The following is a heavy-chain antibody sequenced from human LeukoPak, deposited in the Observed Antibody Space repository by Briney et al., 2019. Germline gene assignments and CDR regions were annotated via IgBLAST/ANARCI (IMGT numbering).Heavy chain of an antibody. Sequence: PSETLSLTCTVSGGSISSGSYYWSWIRQPAGKGLEWIGRIYTSGSTNYNPSLKSRVTISVDTSKNQFSLKLSSVTAADTAVYYCARDQDYDFWSGSQAGHAFDIWGQGTMVTVSS. CDR2: IYTSGST. J-gene: IGHJ3*02. CDR3: ARDQDYDFWSGSQAGHAFDI. V-gene: IGHV4-61*02. D-gene: IGHD3-3*01. CDR1: GGSISSGSYY.